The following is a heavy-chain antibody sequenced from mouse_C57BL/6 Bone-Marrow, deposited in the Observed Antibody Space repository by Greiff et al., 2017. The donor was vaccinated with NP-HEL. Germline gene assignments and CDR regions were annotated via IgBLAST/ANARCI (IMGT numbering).Heavy chain of an antibody. D-gene: IGHD2-10*01. CDR1: GYTFTSYG. CDR3: AREKSYWAWFAY. V-gene: IGHV1-81*01. J-gene: IGHJ3*01. CDR2: IYPRSGNT. Sequence: VQLVESGAELARPGASVKLSCKASGYTFTSYGISWVKQRPGQGLEWIGEIYPRSGNTYYNEKFKGKATLTADKSSSTAYMELRSLTSEDSAVYFCAREKSYWAWFAYWGQGTLVTVSA.